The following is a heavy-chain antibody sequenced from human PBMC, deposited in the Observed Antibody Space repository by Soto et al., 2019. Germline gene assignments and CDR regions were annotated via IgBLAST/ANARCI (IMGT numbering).Heavy chain of an antibody. D-gene: IGHD3-10*01. J-gene: IGHJ5*02. Sequence: ASVKVSCKASGYTFTSYAMHWVRQAPGQRLEWMGWINAGNGNTKYSQKFQGRVTITRDTSASTAYMELSSLRSEDTAVYYCARVNYYGSGNYDESWFDPWGQGTLVTVSS. CDR1: GYTFTSYA. CDR2: INAGNGNT. V-gene: IGHV1-3*01. CDR3: ARVNYYGSGNYDESWFDP.